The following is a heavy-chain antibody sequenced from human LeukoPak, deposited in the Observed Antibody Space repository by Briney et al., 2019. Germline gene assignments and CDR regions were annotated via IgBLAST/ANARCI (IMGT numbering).Heavy chain of an antibody. D-gene: IGHD2-15*01. CDR1: EFSVGSNY. CDR2: ISGSGGST. V-gene: IGHV3-23*01. J-gene: IGHJ4*02. Sequence: GGSLRLSCAASEFSVGSNYMTWVRQAPGKGLEWVSAISGSGGSTYYADSVKGRFTISRDNSKNTLYLQMNSLRAEDTAVYYCAKELLLGYCSGGSCLPRNWGQGTLVTVSS. CDR3: AKELLLGYCSGGSCLPRN.